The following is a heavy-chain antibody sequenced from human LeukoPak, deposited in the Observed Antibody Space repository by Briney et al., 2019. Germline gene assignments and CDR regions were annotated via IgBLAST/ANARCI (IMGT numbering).Heavy chain of an antibody. J-gene: IGHJ3*02. CDR2: IYYSGSS. CDR3: ARRPRGWYAFDI. D-gene: IGHD2-15*01. V-gene: IGHV4-59*08. CDR1: GGSINNYY. Sequence: SETLSLTCSVSGGSINNYYWSWIRQPPGRGLEWIGYIYYSGSSNYNPSLKSRVTMSVDASENQFSLKLSSVTAADTALYYCARRPRGWYAFDIWGQGTMVTVSS.